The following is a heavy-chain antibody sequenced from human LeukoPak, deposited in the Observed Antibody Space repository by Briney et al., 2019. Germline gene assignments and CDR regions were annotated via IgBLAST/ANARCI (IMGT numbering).Heavy chain of an antibody. J-gene: IGHJ4*02. CDR3: ARSRSGWYFSY. CDR2: IYYSGST. D-gene: IGHD6-19*01. CDR1: GGSISSYY. V-gene: IGHV4-59*01. Sequence: PSETLSLTCTVSGGSISSYYWSWIRQPPGKGLEWIGYIYYSGSTNYNPSLKSRVTISVDTSKNQFSLKLSSVTAADTAVYYCARSRSGWYFSYWGQGTLVTVSS.